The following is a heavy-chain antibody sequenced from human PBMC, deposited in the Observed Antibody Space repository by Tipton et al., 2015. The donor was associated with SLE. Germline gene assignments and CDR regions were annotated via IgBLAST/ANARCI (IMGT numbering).Heavy chain of an antibody. CDR1: GGSISSYY. Sequence: TLSLTCTVSGGSISSYYWSWIRQPPGKGLEWIGYIYYSGSTNYNPSLKSRVTIPVDTSKNQFSLKLSSVTAADTAVYYCARQSYPGLVVYAHNWFDPWGQGTLVTVSS. D-gene: IGHD2-8*02. V-gene: IGHV4-59*08. CDR2: IYYSGST. CDR3: ARQSYPGLVVYAHNWFDP. J-gene: IGHJ5*02.